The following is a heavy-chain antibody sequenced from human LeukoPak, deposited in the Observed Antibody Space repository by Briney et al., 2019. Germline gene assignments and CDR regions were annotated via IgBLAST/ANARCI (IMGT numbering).Heavy chain of an antibody. CDR3: ARVGVTMVRGVIFPNWFDP. CDR1: GGSISSYC. Sequence: SETLSLTCTVSGGSISSYCWSWIRQPPGKGLEWIGYIYYSGSTNYSPSLKSRVTISVDTSKNQFSLKLSSVTAADTAVYYCARVGVTMVRGVIFPNWFDPWGQGTLVTVSS. D-gene: IGHD3-10*01. J-gene: IGHJ5*02. CDR2: IYYSGST. V-gene: IGHV4-59*01.